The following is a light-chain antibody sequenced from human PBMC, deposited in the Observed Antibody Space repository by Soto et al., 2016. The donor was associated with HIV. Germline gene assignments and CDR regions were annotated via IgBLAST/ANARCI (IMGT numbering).Light chain of an antibody. Sequence: SYELTQPPSVSVAPGKTATITCEGTNIGSKSVHWYRQKPGQAPVLFVYDDTDRPSGIPDRFSGSNSGNTATLTIRRVEVGDEADYHCQVWDSSDDQLVTFGGGTKLTVL. CDR1: NIGSKS. V-gene: IGLV3-21*03. CDR2: DDT. CDR3: QVWDSSDDQLVT. J-gene: IGLJ3*02.